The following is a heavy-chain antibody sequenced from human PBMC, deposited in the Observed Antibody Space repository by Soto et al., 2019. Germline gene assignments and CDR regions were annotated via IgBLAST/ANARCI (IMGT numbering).Heavy chain of an antibody. D-gene: IGHD2-15*01. Sequence: QVQLQESGPGLVKPSQTLSLTCTVSGGSISSGDYYWSWIRQPPGKGLEWIGYIYYSGSTYYNPSHMSRVTISVDTSKNHFSLKISSVTAADTAVYDCARRYCSGGCYFDYWGQGTLVTVSS. CDR1: GGSISSGDYY. V-gene: IGHV4-30-4*01. CDR2: IYYSGST. CDR3: ARRYCSGGCYFDY. J-gene: IGHJ4*02.